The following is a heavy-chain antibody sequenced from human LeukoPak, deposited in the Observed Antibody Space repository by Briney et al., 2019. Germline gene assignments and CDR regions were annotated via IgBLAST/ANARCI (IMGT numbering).Heavy chain of an antibody. CDR3: ARIYCSGGSCLGGFDP. D-gene: IGHD2-15*01. Sequence: PGGSLRLSCAASGFTFSTYTMTWVRQAPGKGLEWVSSISSSSSYIYYADSVKGRFTISRDNAKNSLYLRMNSLRAEDTAVYYCARIYCSGGSCLGGFDPWGQGTLVTVSS. CDR2: ISSSSSYI. V-gene: IGHV3-21*01. J-gene: IGHJ5*02. CDR1: GFTFSTYT.